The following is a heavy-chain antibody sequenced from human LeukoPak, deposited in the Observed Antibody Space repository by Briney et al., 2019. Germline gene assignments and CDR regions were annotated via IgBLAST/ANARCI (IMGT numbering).Heavy chain of an antibody. D-gene: IGHD1-1*01. CDR1: GLTFSSYW. CDR2: IKKDGSVQ. J-gene: IGHJ4*02. V-gene: IGHV3-7*03. Sequence: GGSLRLSCTASGLTFSSYWMHWVRQAPGKGLEWVANIKKDGSVQNYVDSVKGRFTISRDNAKNSLHLQMNSLRVEDTAVYYCVPDLWYDDVSYKWGQGTLVTVSS. CDR3: VPDLWYDDVSYK.